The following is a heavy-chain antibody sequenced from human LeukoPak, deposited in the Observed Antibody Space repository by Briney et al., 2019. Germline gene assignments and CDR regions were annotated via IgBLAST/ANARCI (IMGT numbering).Heavy chain of an antibody. CDR1: GGSISSGSYY. J-gene: IGHJ4*02. D-gene: IGHD1-1*01. Sequence: SQTLSLTCTVSGGSISSGSYYWSWIRQPAGKGLEWIGRIYTSGSTNYNPSLKSRVTISVDTSKNQFSLKLSSVTAADTAVYYCASGFRGQLGYFDYWGQGTLVTVSS. V-gene: IGHV4-61*02. CDR2: IYTSGST. CDR3: ASGFRGQLGYFDY.